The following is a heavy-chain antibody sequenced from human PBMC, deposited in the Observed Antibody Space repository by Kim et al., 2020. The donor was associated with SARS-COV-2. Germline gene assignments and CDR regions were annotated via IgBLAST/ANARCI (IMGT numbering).Heavy chain of an antibody. CDR3: ARRDPLGTTGGGSGTLGV. J-gene: IGHJ6*02. CDR1: GFTFSSYW. Sequence: GGSLRLSCAASGFTFSSYWMSWVRQAPGKGLEWVANINQDGSERYYVDSVKGRFTISRDNAKNSLYLQMNSLRTDDTAVYYCARRDPLGTTGGGSGTLGVWGQGTSVTVSS. V-gene: IGHV3-7*03. D-gene: IGHD3-10*01. CDR2: INQDGSER.